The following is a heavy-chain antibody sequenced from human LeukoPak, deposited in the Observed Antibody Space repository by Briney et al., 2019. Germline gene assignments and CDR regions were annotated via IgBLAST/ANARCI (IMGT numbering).Heavy chain of an antibody. V-gene: IGHV3-23*01. CDR1: GFTFASYA. CDR2: ISGSGGST. CDR3: AKRQNKGFDY. J-gene: IGHJ4*02. Sequence: GGSLRLSCAAPGFTFASYAMSWVRQAPGKGLEWVSIISGSGGSTYYVDSVKGRFTISRDNSKNTLYLQMNSLRAEDTAVYYCAKRQNKGFDYWGQGTLVTVSS.